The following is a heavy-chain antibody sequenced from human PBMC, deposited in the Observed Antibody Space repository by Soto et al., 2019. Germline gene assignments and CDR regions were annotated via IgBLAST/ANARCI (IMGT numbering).Heavy chain of an antibody. CDR3: AHTYSSSWYGRDYFDY. Sequence: GPTLVHPTQTLTLTCTFSGFSLSPSGVGVGCILQPPGKALEWLALIYWDDDKRYSPSLKSRLTITKDTSKNQVVLTMTNMDPVDTATYYCAHTYSSSWYGRDYFDYWGQGTLVTVYS. CDR2: IYWDDDK. J-gene: IGHJ4*02. V-gene: IGHV2-5*02. D-gene: IGHD6-13*01. CDR1: GFSLSPSGVG.